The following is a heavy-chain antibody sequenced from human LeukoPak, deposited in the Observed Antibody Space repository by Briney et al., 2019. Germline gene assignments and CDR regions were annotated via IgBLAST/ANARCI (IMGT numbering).Heavy chain of an antibody. D-gene: IGHD5-18*01. J-gene: IGHJ4*02. CDR3: ASSGYSYGAVFDY. CDR2: IIPIFGTA. Sequence: SVKVSCKASGGTFSSYAISWVRQAPGQGLEWMGGIIPIFGTANYAQKFQGRVTITTDESTSTAYMELSSLRSEDSAVYYCASSGYSYGAVFDYWGQGTLVTVSS. V-gene: IGHV1-69*05. CDR1: GGTFSSYA.